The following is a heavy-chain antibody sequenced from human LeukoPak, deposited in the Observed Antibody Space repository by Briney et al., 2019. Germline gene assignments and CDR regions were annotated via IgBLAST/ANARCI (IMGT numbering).Heavy chain of an antibody. Sequence: SETLSLTCAVSGGSISGYYWIWIRQPPGKGLEWIGYIYYSGITNYNPSLKSRVTISVDTSKNQFSLKLSSVTAADTAVYYCASYYGDYFYGMDVWGQGTTVTVSS. CDR1: GGSISGYY. V-gene: IGHV4-59*08. J-gene: IGHJ6*02. D-gene: IGHD4-17*01. CDR2: IYYSGIT. CDR3: ASYYGDYFYGMDV.